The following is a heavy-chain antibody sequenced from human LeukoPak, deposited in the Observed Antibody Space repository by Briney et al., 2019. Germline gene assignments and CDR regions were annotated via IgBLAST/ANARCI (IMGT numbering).Heavy chain of an antibody. J-gene: IGHJ4*02. CDR2: IYNSGST. V-gene: IGHV4-4*02. D-gene: IGHD6-13*01. CDR1: GGSISSSNW. CDR3: ARDCDTSSSSWYRYYVDY. Sequence: PSGTLSLTCAVSGGSISSSNWWSWLRQPPGKGLEWIEEIYNSGSTNYNPSLKSRVTISVDKSKNQFSLKLSSVTAADTAVYDCARDCDTSSSSWYRYYVDYWGQGTLVTVSS.